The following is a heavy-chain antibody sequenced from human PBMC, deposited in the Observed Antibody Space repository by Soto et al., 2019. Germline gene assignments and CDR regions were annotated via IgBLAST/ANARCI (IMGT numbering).Heavy chain of an antibody. Sequence: SETLSLTCAVYGGSFSGYYWSWIRQPPGKGLEWIGEINHSGSTNYNPSLKSRVTISVDTSKNQFSLKLSSVTAADTAVYYCASRTKYYYYYMDVWGKGTTVTVSS. J-gene: IGHJ6*03. CDR1: GGSFSGYY. CDR3: ASRTKYYYYYMDV. V-gene: IGHV4-34*01. CDR2: INHSGST.